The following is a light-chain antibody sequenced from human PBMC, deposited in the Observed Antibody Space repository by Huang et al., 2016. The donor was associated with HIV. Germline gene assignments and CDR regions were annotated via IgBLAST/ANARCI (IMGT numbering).Light chain of an antibody. J-gene: IGKJ1*01. CDR1: KNVRNY. CDR2: DAS. CDR3: HQRGSCPPEM. Sequence: EIVLTQSPATLSLSPGERATLSCRASKNVRNYLAWYQQKPCQAPRILIYDASHRATGIPARFRGSGSGTDFTLTISSLEPEDFAVYYCHQRGSCPPEMFGQGTKVEIK. V-gene: IGKV3-11*01.